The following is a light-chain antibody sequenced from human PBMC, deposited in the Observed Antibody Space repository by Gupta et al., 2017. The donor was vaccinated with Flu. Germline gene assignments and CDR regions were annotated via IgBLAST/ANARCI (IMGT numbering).Light chain of an antibody. Sequence: SCSGGSSNIGSNPVNWYQQRPGTAHKLLISSTDQRPSGVPSRFSGSKSGTSASLAISGLQSDDEADYYCASWDDRLNGLVVLGGGTLPTV. CDR2: STD. J-gene: IGLJ2*01. V-gene: IGLV1-44*01. CDR1: SSNIGSNP. CDR3: ASWDDRLNGLVV.